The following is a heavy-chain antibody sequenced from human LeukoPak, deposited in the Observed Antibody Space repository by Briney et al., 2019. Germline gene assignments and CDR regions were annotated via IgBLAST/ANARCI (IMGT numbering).Heavy chain of an antibody. CDR3: ARDLRRLVPLGGSGGDFDY. D-gene: IGHD3-10*01. Sequence: ASVKVSRKASGYTFTSYAMNWVRQAPGQGLEWMGWINTNTGNPTYAQGFTGRFVFSLDTSVSTAYLQISSLKAEDTAVYYCARDLRRLVPLGGSGGDFDYWGQGTLVTVSS. V-gene: IGHV7-4-1*02. CDR2: INTNTGNP. J-gene: IGHJ4*02. CDR1: GYTFTSYA.